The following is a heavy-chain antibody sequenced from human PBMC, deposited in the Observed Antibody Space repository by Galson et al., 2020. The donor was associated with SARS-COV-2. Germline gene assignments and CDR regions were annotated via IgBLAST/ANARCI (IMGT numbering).Heavy chain of an antibody. CDR1: GYTFTSYG. J-gene: IGHJ2*01. CDR3: ARDDGDYYGSGSYSSNWYFDL. Sequence: ASVKVSCKASGYTFTSYGISWVRQAPGQGLEWMGWISAYNGNTNYAQKLQDRVTMTTDTSTSTAYMELRSLRSDDTAVYYCARDDGDYYGSGSYSSNWYFDLWGRGTLVTVSS. D-gene: IGHD3-10*01. CDR2: ISAYNGNT. V-gene: IGHV1-18*01.